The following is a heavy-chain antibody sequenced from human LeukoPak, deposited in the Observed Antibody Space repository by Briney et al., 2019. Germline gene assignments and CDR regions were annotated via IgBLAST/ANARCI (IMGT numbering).Heavy chain of an antibody. Sequence: GSLRLSCAASGFTFTTYWMHWVRQAPGKGLVWVSHINSDGSITSYADSVKGRFTISRDNAKNTLYLQMNSLRAEDTAVYYCARAEQDIVLMVYALYAFDIWGQGTMVTVSS. J-gene: IGHJ3*02. CDR1: GFTFTTYW. D-gene: IGHD2-8*01. CDR3: ARAEQDIVLMVYALYAFDI. CDR2: INSDGSIT. V-gene: IGHV3-74*01.